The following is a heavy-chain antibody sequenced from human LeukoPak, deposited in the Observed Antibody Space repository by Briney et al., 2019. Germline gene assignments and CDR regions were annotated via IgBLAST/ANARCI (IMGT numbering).Heavy chain of an antibody. CDR3: AKDRGGRAVAATLYFDY. CDR2: ISTSSSYI. Sequence: PGGSLRLSCAASGFSFSSYSMNWVRQAPGKGLEWVSSISTSSSYIYYADSVKGRFTISRDNAKNTLYLQMNSLRAEDTAVYYCAKDRGGRAVAATLYFDYWGQGTLVTVSS. V-gene: IGHV3-21*01. CDR1: GFSFSSYS. D-gene: IGHD6-19*01. J-gene: IGHJ4*02.